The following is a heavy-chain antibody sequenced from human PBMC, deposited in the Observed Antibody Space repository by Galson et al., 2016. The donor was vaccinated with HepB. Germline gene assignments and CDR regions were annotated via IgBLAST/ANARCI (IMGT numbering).Heavy chain of an antibody. V-gene: IGHV4-4*02. CDR2: IYQTGTA. J-gene: IGHJ4*02. CDR3: TRGTLGTAATMAFDY. Sequence: ETLSLTCAVSGGSISNDYWWSWVRQSPGKGLEWIGEIYQTGTANYDPSFTRRATISVDKSKNQFSLRLDSVTAADTAVYYFTRGTLGTAATMAFDYWGQGTLVSVSS. CDR1: GGSISNDYW. D-gene: IGHD4/OR15-4a*01.